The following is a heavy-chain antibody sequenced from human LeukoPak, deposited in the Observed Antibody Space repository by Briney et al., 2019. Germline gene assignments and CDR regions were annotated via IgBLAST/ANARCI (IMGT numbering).Heavy chain of an antibody. CDR3: ARRGVPAATNYFDY. CDR1: GYTFTSYG. J-gene: IGHJ4*02. D-gene: IGHD2-2*01. Sequence: ASVKVSCKASGYTFTSYGISWVRQAPGQGLEWMGWISAYNDNTNYAQKLQGRVTMTTDTSTSTTYMELRSLRSDDTAVYYCARRGVPAATNYFDYWGQGTLVTVSS. V-gene: IGHV1-18*04. CDR2: ISAYNDNT.